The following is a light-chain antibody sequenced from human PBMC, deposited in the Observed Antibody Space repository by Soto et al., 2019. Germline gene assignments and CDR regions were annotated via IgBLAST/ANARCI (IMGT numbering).Light chain of an antibody. CDR1: SSDIGGYDL. CDR2: HVT. J-gene: IGLJ3*02. V-gene: IGLV2-23*02. CDR3: CSYAFYSWV. Sequence: QSALTQPASVSGSPGQSITISCTGTSSDIGGYDLVSWYQQHPGSAPKLVINHVTQRPSGVSHRFSASRSGNTASLTISGLQAEDEADYYCCSYAFYSWVFGGGTKLTVL.